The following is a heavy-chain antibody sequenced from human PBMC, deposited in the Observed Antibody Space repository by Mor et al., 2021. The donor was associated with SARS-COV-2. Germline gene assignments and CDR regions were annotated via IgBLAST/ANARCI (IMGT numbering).Heavy chain of an antibody. V-gene: IGHV4-4*07. CDR2: IYTSGSI. CDR1: GGSISSYY. J-gene: IGHJ4*02. Sequence: TLSGGSISSYYWNWVRQPAGKGLEWIGRIYTSGSISYNPSLKSRVTMSVDTSKNQFSLKVSSVTAADTAVYYCARDAASGFDYWGQGTLVTVSS. CDR3: ARDAASGFDY.